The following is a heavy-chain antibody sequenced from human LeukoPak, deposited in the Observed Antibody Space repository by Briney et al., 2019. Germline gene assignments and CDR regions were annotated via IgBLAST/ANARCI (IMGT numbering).Heavy chain of an antibody. D-gene: IGHD2-2*01. CDR3: ARDIPIVVVPAAMQKDDY. Sequence: ASVKVSCKASGYTFTKYYISWVRQAPGQGLEWRGWVSAYTGNTLYAQKLQGRVTMTTDTSTSTAYMELRSLRSDDTAVYYCARDIPIVVVPAAMQKDDYWGQGTLVTVSS. CDR2: VSAYTGNT. CDR1: GYTFTKYY. V-gene: IGHV1-18*01. J-gene: IGHJ4*02.